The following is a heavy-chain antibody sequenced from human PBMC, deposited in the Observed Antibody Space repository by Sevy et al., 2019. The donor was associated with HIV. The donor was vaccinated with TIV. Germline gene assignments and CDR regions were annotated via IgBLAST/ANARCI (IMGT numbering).Heavy chain of an antibody. J-gene: IGHJ4*02. CDR2: IKQDGSEK. D-gene: IGHD3-10*01. V-gene: IGHV3-7*01. CDR1: GFTFSNNW. CDR3: ARGIFGSGSRLGLGY. Sequence: AGSLRLSCVASGFTFSNNWMTWVRQAPGKELQWVANIKQDGSEKYFVDSVKGRFTISRDNAKNSLYLQMSSLRVEDTAVYYCARGIFGSGSRLGLGYWGQGTLVTVSS.